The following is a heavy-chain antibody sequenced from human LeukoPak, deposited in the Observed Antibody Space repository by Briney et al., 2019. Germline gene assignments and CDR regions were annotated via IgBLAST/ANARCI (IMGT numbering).Heavy chain of an antibody. CDR2: ISSSSGTI. CDR3: AELGITMIGGV. V-gene: IGHV3-48*01. Sequence: PGGSLRLSCEDSGFSFSSYSMNWVRQAPGKGLEWVSYISSSSGTIYYADSVKGRFTISRDNAKNSLYLQMNSLRAEDTAVYYCAELGITMIGGVWGKGTTVTISS. D-gene: IGHD3-10*02. CDR1: GFSFSSYS. J-gene: IGHJ6*04.